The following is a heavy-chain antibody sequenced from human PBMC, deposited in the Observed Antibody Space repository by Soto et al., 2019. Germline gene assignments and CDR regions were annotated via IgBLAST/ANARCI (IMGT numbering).Heavy chain of an antibody. J-gene: IGHJ4*02. Sequence: GGSLRLSCAASGFTFSSYGMHWVRQAPGKGLEWVAVISYDGSNKYYADSVKGRFTISRDNSKNTLYLQMNSLRAEDTAVYYCAKNGHRGSYSYYFDYWGQGTLVTVSS. V-gene: IGHV3-30*18. CDR3: AKNGHRGSYSYYFDY. CDR1: GFTFSSYG. CDR2: ISYDGSNK. D-gene: IGHD1-26*01.